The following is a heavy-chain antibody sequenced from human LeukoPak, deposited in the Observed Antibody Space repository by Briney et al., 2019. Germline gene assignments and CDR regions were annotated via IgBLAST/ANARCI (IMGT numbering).Heavy chain of an antibody. D-gene: IGHD3-10*01. CDR1: GYTFTGYY. V-gene: IGHV1-2*02. CDR2: INPNSGGT. Sequence: ASVKVSCKASGYTFTGYYMHWVRQAPGQGLEWMGWINPNSGGTNYAQKFQGRVTMTRDTSISTAYMELSSLRSEDTAVYYCARVVVRGVIIIGYFDYWGQGTLVTVSS. J-gene: IGHJ4*02. CDR3: ARVVVRGVIIIGYFDY.